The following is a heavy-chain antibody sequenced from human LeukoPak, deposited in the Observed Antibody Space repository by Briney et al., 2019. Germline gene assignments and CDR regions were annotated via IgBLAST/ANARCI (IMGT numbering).Heavy chain of an antibody. D-gene: IGHD3-22*01. CDR1: GGSISSSSYY. J-gene: IGHJ4*02. CDR3: AREIHPLYYYDSSGYYEGSDY. Sequence: PSETLSLTCTVSGGSISSSSYYWGWIRQPPGKGLEWIGSIYYSGSTYYNPSLKSRVTISVDTSKNQFSLKLSSVTAADTAVYYCAREIHPLYYYDSSGYYEGSDYWGQGTLVTVS. CDR2: IYYSGST. V-gene: IGHV4-39*07.